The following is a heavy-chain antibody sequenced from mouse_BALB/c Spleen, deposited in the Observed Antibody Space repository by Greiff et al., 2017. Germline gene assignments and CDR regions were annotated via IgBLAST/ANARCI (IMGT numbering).Heavy chain of an antibody. V-gene: IGHV3-2*02. CDR2: ISYSGST. D-gene: IGHD2-14*01. J-gene: IGHJ2*01. CDR1: GYSITSDYA. Sequence: EVKLVESGPGLVKPSQSLSLTCTVTGYSITSDYAWNWIRQFPGNKLEWMGYISYSGSTSYNPSLKSRISITRDTSKNQFFLQLNSVTTEDTATYYCARSSNRYDGRGRYFDYWGQGTTLTVSS. CDR3: ARSSNRYDGRGRYFDY.